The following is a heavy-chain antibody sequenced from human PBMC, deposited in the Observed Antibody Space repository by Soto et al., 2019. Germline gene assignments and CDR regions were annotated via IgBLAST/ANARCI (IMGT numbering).Heavy chain of an antibody. J-gene: IGHJ5*02. Sequence: GGSLRLSCAASGFTFSSYAMSWVRQAPGKGLEWVSAISGSGGSTYYADSVKGRFTISRDNSKNTLYLQMNSLRAEDTAVYYCAKDGNPIPYLTGYYRLGWFDPWGQGALVTVS. D-gene: IGHD3-9*01. CDR1: GFTFSSYA. CDR3: AKDGNPIPYLTGYYRLGWFDP. V-gene: IGHV3-23*01. CDR2: ISGSGGST.